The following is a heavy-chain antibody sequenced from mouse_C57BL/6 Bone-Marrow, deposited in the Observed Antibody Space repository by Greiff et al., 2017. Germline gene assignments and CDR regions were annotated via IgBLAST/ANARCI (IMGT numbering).Heavy chain of an antibody. J-gene: IGHJ2*01. CDR3: AKLERVDY. Sequence: DVKLVESGGGLVQPGESLKLSCESNEYEFPSHDMSWVRKTPAKRLELVAAINSDGGSTYYPDTMERRFIISRDNSKKTMYLQMGSLMSEDTALYYCAKLERVDYWGQGTTLTVSS. CDR2: INSDGGST. CDR1: EYEFPSHD. V-gene: IGHV5-2*01.